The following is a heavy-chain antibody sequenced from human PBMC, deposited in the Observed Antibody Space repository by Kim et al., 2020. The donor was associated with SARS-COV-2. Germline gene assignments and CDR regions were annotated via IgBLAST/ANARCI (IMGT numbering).Heavy chain of an antibody. Sequence: GSTNYNPSLKSRVTISVDTSKTQFSLKLSSVTAADTAVYYCARFHGDRDYWGQGTLVTVSS. D-gene: IGHD4-17*01. CDR2: GST. V-gene: IGHV4-4*09. CDR3: ARFHGDRDY. J-gene: IGHJ4*02.